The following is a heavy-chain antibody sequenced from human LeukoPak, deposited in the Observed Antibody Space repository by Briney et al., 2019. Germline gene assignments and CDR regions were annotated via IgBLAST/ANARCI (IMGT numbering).Heavy chain of an antibody. CDR3: ARLGYCSGGSCYNYGWEDY. J-gene: IGHJ4*02. Sequence: SETLSLTCTVSGRSISSYYWSWIRQPPGKGLEWIGYIYYSGSTNYKPSLQSRLTIAVDTSNNQHSPKQSAVTGPARAVHYSARLGYCSGGSCYNYGWEDYWGQGTLVTVSS. D-gene: IGHD2-15*01. V-gene: IGHV4-59*01. CDR2: IYYSGST. CDR1: GRSISSYY.